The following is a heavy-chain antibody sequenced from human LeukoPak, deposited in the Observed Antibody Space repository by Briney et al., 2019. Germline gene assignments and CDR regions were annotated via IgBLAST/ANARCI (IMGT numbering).Heavy chain of an antibody. D-gene: IGHD3-16*01. V-gene: IGHV3-30*18. CDR2: ISYAGSNK. J-gene: IGHJ3*02. CDR3: AKDYYDYIWGSFSGDAFDI. Sequence: GGSLRLSCAASGFTFSSYGMHWVRQAPGKGLEWVAIISYAGSNKYYADSVKGRFTISRDNSKNTLYLQMNSLRAEDTAVYYCAKDYYDYIWGSFSGDAFDIWGQGTMVTVSS. CDR1: GFTFSSYG.